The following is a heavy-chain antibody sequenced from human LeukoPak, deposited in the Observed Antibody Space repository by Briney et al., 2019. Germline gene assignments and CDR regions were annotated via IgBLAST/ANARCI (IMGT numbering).Heavy chain of an antibody. Sequence: GGSLRLSCAASGVTVSSNYMSWVRQAPGKGLEWVSVIYSGGSAYYADSVKGRFTLSRDNSKNTLYLQMNSLRAEDTAVYYCARGSTMIIVISPGAFDIWGQGTMVTVSS. V-gene: IGHV3-53*01. CDR3: ARGSTMIIVISPGAFDI. J-gene: IGHJ3*02. CDR2: IYSGGSA. D-gene: IGHD3-22*01. CDR1: GVTVSSNY.